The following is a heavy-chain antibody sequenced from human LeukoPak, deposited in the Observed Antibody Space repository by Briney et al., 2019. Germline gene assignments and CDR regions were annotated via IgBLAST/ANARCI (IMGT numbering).Heavy chain of an antibody. CDR3: AELGITMIGGV. Sequence: GGSLRLSCTASGFTFSSYEMNWVRQAPGKGLEWVSYISSSGSTIYYADSVKGRFTISRDNAKNSLYLQMNSLRAEDTAVYYCAELGITMIGGVWSKGTTVTISS. CDR1: GFTFSSYE. CDR2: ISSSGSTI. J-gene: IGHJ6*04. V-gene: IGHV3-48*03. D-gene: IGHD3-10*02.